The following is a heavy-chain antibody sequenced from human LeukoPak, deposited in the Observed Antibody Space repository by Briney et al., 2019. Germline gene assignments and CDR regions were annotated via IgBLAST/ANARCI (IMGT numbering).Heavy chain of an antibody. CDR2: INNDGSST. CDR3: ARSHYYDSSGSFYYYYGLDV. J-gene: IGHJ6*02. Sequence: PGGSLRLSCAASGFTFSSYWMHWVRQAPGKGPVWVSRINNDGSSTRYADSVKGRFTISRDNAKDTLYLQMTCLRAEDTAVYYCARSHYYDSSGSFYYYYGLDVWGQGTTVTVSS. CDR1: GFTFSSYW. D-gene: IGHD3-22*01. V-gene: IGHV3-74*01.